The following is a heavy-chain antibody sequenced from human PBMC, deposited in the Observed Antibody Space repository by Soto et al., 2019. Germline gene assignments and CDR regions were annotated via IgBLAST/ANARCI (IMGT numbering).Heavy chain of an antibody. J-gene: IGHJ4*02. D-gene: IGHD5-12*01. Sequence: EVQLVESGGGLVQPGGSLRLSCAASGFTFSSYAMHWVRQAPGKGLEYVSAISSNGGSTYYANSVKGRFTISRDNSKNTLYLQMGSLRAEDMAVYYCARGVALPGYFDYWGQGTLVTVSS. CDR1: GFTFSSYA. V-gene: IGHV3-64*01. CDR3: ARGVALPGYFDY. CDR2: ISSNGGST.